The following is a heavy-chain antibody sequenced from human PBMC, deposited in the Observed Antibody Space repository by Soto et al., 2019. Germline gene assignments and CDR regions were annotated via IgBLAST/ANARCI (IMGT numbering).Heavy chain of an antibody. J-gene: IGHJ6*02. Sequence: SVKVSCKASGGTFSSYAISWVRQAPGQGLEWMGGIIPIFGTANYAQKFQGRVTITADKSTSTAYMELSSLRSEDTAVYYCARQWLVPAGYYYYGMDVWGQGTTVTV. V-gene: IGHV1-69*06. D-gene: IGHD6-19*01. CDR3: ARQWLVPAGYYYYGMDV. CDR1: GGTFSSYA. CDR2: IIPIFGTA.